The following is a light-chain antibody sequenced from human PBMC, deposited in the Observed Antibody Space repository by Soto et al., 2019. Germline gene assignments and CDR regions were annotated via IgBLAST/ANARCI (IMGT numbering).Light chain of an antibody. Sequence: EIVLTQSPGTLSLSPGDRATLSCRASQSVNSNYLAWYQRTPGQAPRLLIYGASNRATDIPYRCSASGSGTDFTLTITRLEAEDFAVYYCQQYDSTPPTFGQGTKVEVK. J-gene: IGKJ1*01. CDR1: QSVNSNY. CDR3: QQYDSTPPT. V-gene: IGKV3-20*01. CDR2: GAS.